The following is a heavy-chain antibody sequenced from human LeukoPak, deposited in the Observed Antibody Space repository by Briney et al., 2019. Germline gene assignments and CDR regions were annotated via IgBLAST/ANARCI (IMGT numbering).Heavy chain of an antibody. Sequence: ASVKVSCKASGYTFTSYDINWVRQATGQGLERMGWMNPNSGNTGYAQKFQGRVTITRNTSISTAYMELSSLRSEDTAVYYCARGGSPLSYYYYYYMDVWGKGTTVTVSS. CDR3: ARGGSPLSYYYYYYMDV. CDR2: MNPNSGNT. V-gene: IGHV1-8*03. J-gene: IGHJ6*03. CDR1: GYTFTSYD. D-gene: IGHD1-26*01.